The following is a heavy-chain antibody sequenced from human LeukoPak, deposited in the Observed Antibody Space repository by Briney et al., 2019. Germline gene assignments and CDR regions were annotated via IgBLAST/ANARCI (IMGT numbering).Heavy chain of an antibody. CDR1: GGSISSNNW. V-gene: IGHV4-4*02. Sequence: SETPSLTCAVSGGSISSNNWWGWVRQPPGKGLEWIGEIYHSGSANYNPSLKSRVTISVDTSKNQFSLKLSSVTAADTAVYYCAREGDYDSSGYYDYWGQGTLVTVSS. CDR2: IYHSGSA. D-gene: IGHD3-22*01. J-gene: IGHJ4*02. CDR3: AREGDYDSSGYYDY.